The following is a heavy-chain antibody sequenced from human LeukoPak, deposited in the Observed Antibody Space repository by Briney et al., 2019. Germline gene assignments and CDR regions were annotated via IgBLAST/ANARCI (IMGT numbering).Heavy chain of an antibody. CDR1: GGSISSYY. CDR3: ANVEWPLDY. CDR2: ISGSAGRT. D-gene: IGHD1-26*01. J-gene: IGHJ4*02. V-gene: IGHV3-23*01. Sequence: HPSETLSLTCTVSGGSISSYYWSWVRQAPGKGLEWVSAISGSAGRTYYADSVKGRLTISRDNSKNTLYLQMNSLRAEDTAVYYCANVEWPLDYWGQGTLVTVSS.